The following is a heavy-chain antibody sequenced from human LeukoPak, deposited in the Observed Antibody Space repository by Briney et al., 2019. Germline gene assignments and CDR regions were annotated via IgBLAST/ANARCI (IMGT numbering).Heavy chain of an antibody. J-gene: IGHJ4*02. CDR3: AKDGPHPYYYDSSGYYYD. V-gene: IGHV3-23*01. D-gene: IGHD3-22*01. CDR1: GFTFSSYA. CDR2: ISGSGGST. Sequence: PGGSLRLSCAASGFTFSSYAMSWVRQAPGKGLEWVSAISGSGGSTYYADSVKGRFTISRDNSKNTLYLQMNSLRAEDTAVYYCAKDGPHPYYYDSSGYYYDWGQRTLVTVSS.